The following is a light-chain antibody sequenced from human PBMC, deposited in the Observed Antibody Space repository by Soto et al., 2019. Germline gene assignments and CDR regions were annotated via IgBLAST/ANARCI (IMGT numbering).Light chain of an antibody. CDR2: GAS. Sequence: EIVLTQSPGTLSLSPGERATLPCRASQSVRSSYLAWYQQNPGQAPRLLMYGASSKATGVPDRFSGSGSGTDFTLAISRLEPEDFAVYYCQQYGSSPITFGQGTRLEIK. V-gene: IGKV3-20*01. CDR3: QQYGSSPIT. CDR1: QSVRSSY. J-gene: IGKJ5*01.